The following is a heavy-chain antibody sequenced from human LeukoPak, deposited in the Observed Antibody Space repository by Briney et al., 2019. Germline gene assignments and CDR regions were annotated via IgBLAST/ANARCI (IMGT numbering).Heavy chain of an antibody. D-gene: IGHD2-15*01. Sequence: ASVKVSCKASGGTFSSYAISWVRQAPGQGLEWMGGIIPIFGTANYAQKFQGRVTITEDKSTSTAYMELSSLRSEDTAVYYCARFSVVAATGAEYFQHWGQGTLVTVSS. CDR3: ARFSVVAATGAEYFQH. V-gene: IGHV1-69*06. CDR1: GGTFSSYA. J-gene: IGHJ1*01. CDR2: IIPIFGTA.